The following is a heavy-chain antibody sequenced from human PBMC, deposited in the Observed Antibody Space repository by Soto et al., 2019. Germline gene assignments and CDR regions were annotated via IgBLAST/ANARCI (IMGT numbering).Heavy chain of an antibody. J-gene: IGHJ4*02. V-gene: IGHV3-23*01. CDR3: AKEISSTWFPLDY. CDR2: LSGSGGST. CDR1: GFTLTKYA. D-gene: IGHD6-13*01. Sequence: EVQLLESGGGLVQPGRSLRLSCAASGFTLTKYAMSWVRQAPGKGLEWVSSLSGSGGSTYYADYGKGRFTISSDNSKNTLYLQMNSLKAEDAAVYYCAKEISSTWFPLDYWGQGTLVTVSS.